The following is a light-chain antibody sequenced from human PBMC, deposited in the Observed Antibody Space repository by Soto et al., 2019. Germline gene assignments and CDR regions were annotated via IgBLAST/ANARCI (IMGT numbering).Light chain of an antibody. Sequence: EIVLTQSPGSLSLSPGERATLSCRASQSVSNNYLAWLQQKPGQAPRLLIYDASSRATGIADRFSGSGSGTDFTLTISRLEPEDFAVYYCQQYGTSPTWTFGQGTKVDIK. CDR2: DAS. V-gene: IGKV3-20*01. CDR3: QQYGTSPTWT. J-gene: IGKJ1*01. CDR1: QSVSNNY.